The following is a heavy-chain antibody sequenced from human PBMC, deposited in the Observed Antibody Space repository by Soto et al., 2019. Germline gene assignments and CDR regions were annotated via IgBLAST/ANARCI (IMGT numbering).Heavy chain of an antibody. V-gene: IGHV3-30-3*01. Sequence: RGSLRHSCAVSGVTFSTYAMLLVRQAPGKGLEWVAVISYDGSNEYYVDSVKGRFTISRDNSKNTLYLQMNSLREEDTAVYYCARGSAGHYNSGTLLDWGQGTLVTVSS. CDR3: ARGSAGHYNSGTLLD. J-gene: IGHJ4*02. CDR2: ISYDGSNE. CDR1: GVTFSTYA. D-gene: IGHD3-10*01.